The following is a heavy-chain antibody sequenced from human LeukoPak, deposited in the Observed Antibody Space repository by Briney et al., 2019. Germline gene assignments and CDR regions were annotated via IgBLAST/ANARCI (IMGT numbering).Heavy chain of an antibody. CDR1: GFTFSSYW. D-gene: IGHD3-3*01. CDR3: ARGSGYYGNWFDP. Sequence: GGSLIHSCAASGFTFSSYWMHWVRQAPGKGLVWVSRINADGSSTSYADSVKGRFTISRDNAKNTLYLQMNSLRAEDTAVYYCARGSGYYGNWFDPWGQGCLVTVSS. J-gene: IGHJ5*02. V-gene: IGHV3-74*01. CDR2: INADGSST.